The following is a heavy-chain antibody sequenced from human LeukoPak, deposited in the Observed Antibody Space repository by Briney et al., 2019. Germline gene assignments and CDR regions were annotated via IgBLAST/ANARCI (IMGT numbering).Heavy chain of an antibody. CDR2: MNVDATEK. CDR1: GFAFRNYW. Sequence: GGSLRLSCAASGFAFRNYWMSWVRQAPGRGLEWVANMNVDATEKYYMDSVEGRFTISRDNAKNSLYLQMNSLTADDTAVYYCTRGRTQQYPLPYYFDCWGQGTLVTVSS. V-gene: IGHV3-7*01. D-gene: IGHD4-4*01. J-gene: IGHJ4*02. CDR3: TRGRTQQYPLPYYFDC.